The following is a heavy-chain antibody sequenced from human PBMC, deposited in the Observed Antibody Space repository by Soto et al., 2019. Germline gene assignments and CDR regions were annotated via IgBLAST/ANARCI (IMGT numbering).Heavy chain of an antibody. V-gene: IGHV4-31*03. CDR2: IYYSGSS. D-gene: IGHD3-16*01. Sequence: QVQLQESGPGLVKPSQTLSLTCTVSGGSISSGGYYWSWIRQHPGKGLEWIGYIYYSGSSYYNPSLKSRVTISVDTSKNQFSLKLSSVTAADTAVYYCARDYTGSGWFDPWGQGTLVTVSS. CDR1: GGSISSGGYY. J-gene: IGHJ5*02. CDR3: ARDYTGSGWFDP.